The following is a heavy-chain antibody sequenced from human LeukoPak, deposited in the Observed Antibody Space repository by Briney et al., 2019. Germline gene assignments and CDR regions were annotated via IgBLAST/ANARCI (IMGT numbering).Heavy chain of an antibody. D-gene: IGHD1-14*01. CDR1: GYTFTSYD. J-gene: IGHJ6*03. V-gene: IGHV1-8*01. CDR3: ARGETTAAPGYYYYMDV. CDR2: MNPNSGNT. Sequence: ASVKVSCKASGYTFTSYDINWVRQATGQGLEWMGWMNPNSGNTGYAQKFQRRVTMTRNTSISTAYMELSSLRSEDTAVYYCARGETTAAPGYYYYMDVWGKGTTVTVSS.